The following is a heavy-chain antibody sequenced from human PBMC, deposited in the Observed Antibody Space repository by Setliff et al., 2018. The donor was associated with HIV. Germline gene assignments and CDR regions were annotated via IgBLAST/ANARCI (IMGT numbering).Heavy chain of an antibody. D-gene: IGHD7-27*01. Sequence: GGSLRLSCAASGFTFSSYWMSWVRQAPGKGLEWVANIKEDGSDKAYVDSVKGRFTISRDNAENSLYLEMNNLRGEDTAVYYCARHWGNSFDIWGQGTLVTVSS. V-gene: IGHV3-7*01. CDR1: GFTFSSYW. CDR2: IKEDGSDK. CDR3: ARHWGNSFDI. J-gene: IGHJ3*02.